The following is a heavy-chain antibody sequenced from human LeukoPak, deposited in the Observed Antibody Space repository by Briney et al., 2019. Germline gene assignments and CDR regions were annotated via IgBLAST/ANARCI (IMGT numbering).Heavy chain of an antibody. Sequence: GGSLRLSCAASGFTFSSYGMHWVRQAPGKGLEWVAFIRYDGSNKYYADSVKGRFTISRDNSKNTLYLQMNSLRAEDTAVYYCAMGCSSTSCYTTFDYWGQGTLVTVSS. J-gene: IGHJ4*02. CDR2: IRYDGSNK. CDR1: GFTFSSYG. CDR3: AMGCSSTSCYTTFDY. V-gene: IGHV3-30*02. D-gene: IGHD2-2*02.